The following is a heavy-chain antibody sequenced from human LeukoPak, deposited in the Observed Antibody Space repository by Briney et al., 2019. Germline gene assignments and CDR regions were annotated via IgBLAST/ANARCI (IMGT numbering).Heavy chain of an antibody. V-gene: IGHV1-2*02. Sequence: ASVNVSCKASGSTFTGYYMHWVRHGPGQGLEWMGWINPNSGGTNYAQKFQGRVTMTRDTSISTAYMELSRLRSDDTAVYYCARGINWNDLDYWGQGTLVTVSS. CDR1: GSTFTGYY. CDR2: INPNSGGT. J-gene: IGHJ4*02. D-gene: IGHD1-1*01. CDR3: ARGINWNDLDY.